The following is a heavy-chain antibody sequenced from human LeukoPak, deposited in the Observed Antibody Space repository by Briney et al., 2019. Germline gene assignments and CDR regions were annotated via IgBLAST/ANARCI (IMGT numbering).Heavy chain of an antibody. CDR3: ARVQHQQWLATGYFDY. Sequence: GGSLRLSCAASGFTFSSYSMNWVRQTPGKGLEWISYISRDSDTTYYADAVKGRFTTSRDNAKTSLYLQMNNVRAEDTAVYYCARVQHQQWLATGYFDYWGQGTLVTVSS. J-gene: IGHJ4*02. CDR2: ISRDSDTT. CDR1: GFTFSSYS. D-gene: IGHD6-19*01. V-gene: IGHV3-48*04.